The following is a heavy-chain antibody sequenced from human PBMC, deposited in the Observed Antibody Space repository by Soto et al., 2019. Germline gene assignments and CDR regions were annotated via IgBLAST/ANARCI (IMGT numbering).Heavy chain of an antibody. V-gene: IGHV4-39*02. J-gene: IGHJ4*02. CDR2: VYWTGST. D-gene: IGHD3-16*01. CDR1: GDSITTNGYY. CDR3: ARDAPQYYDSDGRHAG. Sequence: SETLSLTCSVSGDSITTNGYYWGWIRQPPGKGLQWIGNVYWTGSTFSHPSLTSRVFISVDTSKNEFSLRLTSVTAADTAVYYCARDAPQYYDSDGRHAGWGPGTLVTVSS.